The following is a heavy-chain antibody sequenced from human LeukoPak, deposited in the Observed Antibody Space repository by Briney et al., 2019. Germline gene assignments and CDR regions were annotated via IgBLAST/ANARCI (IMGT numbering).Heavy chain of an antibody. D-gene: IGHD5-18*01. CDR1: GGSFSGYY. J-gene: IGHJ5*02. V-gene: IGHV4-34*01. CDR2: INHSGST. Sequence: SETLSLTCAVYGGSFSGYYWSWIRQPPGKGLEWIGEINHSGSTNYNPSLKSRVTISVDTSKNQFSLKLSSVTAADTAVYYCARVFLGAYTAGTSYSWFDPWGQGTLVTVSS. CDR3: ARVFLGAYTAGTSYSWFDP.